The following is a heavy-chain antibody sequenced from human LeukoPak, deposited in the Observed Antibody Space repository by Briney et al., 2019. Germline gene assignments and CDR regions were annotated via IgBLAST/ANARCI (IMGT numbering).Heavy chain of an antibody. CDR2: ISDSGGSI. Sequence: GSLRLPCAASGFTFSSYGMSWVRQAPGKGLEWVSGISDSGGSIYYAQSVKGRFTISRDNSKNTLYLQMNSLRAEDTAVYYCAKDLKQLANFDYWGQGTLVTVSS. J-gene: IGHJ4*02. CDR3: AKDLKQLANFDY. D-gene: IGHD6-6*01. V-gene: IGHV3-23*01. CDR1: GFTFSSYG.